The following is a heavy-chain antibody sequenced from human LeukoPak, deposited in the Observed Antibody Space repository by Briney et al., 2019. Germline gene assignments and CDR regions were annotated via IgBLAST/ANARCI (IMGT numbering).Heavy chain of an antibody. CDR3: AREYPGTATLIDY. J-gene: IGHJ4*02. D-gene: IGHD2-21*02. V-gene: IGHV3-30-3*01. CDR2: ISYDGSNK. CDR1: GFTFSSYA. Sequence: PGRSLRLSCVASGFTFSSYAMHWVRQAPGKGLEWVAVISYDGSNKYYADSVKGRFTISRDNSKNTLYLQMNSLRAEDTAVYYCAREYPGTATLIDYWGQGTLVTVSS.